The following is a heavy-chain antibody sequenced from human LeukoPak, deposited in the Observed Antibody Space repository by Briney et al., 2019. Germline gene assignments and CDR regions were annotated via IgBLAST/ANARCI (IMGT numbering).Heavy chain of an antibody. V-gene: IGHV3-11*06. Sequence: GGSLRLSCAASGFTFSDYYMSWIRQAPGKGLEWVSYISSSSSYTNYADSVKGRFTISRDNAKNSLYLQMNSLRAEDTAVYYCARERGDTDMVFDCWGRGTLVTVSS. CDR1: GFTFSDYY. D-gene: IGHD5-18*01. J-gene: IGHJ4*02. CDR3: ARERGDTDMVFDC. CDR2: ISSSSSYT.